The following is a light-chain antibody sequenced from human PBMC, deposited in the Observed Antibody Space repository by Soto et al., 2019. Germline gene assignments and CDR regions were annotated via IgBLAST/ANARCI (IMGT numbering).Light chain of an antibody. CDR1: SSDVGVYNY. J-gene: IGLJ1*01. CDR2: DVT. V-gene: IGLV2-11*01. CDR3: CSYAGSYTFV. Sequence: QSVLTQPRSVSGSPGQSVTISCTGTSSDVGVYNYVSWYQQYPGKAPKLVIYDVTKRPSGVPDRFSGSKSANTASLTISGLQAEDEADYYCCSYAGSYTFVFGTGTKVTVL.